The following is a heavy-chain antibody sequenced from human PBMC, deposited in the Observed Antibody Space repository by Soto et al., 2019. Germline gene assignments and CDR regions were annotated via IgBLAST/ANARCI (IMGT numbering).Heavy chain of an antibody. V-gene: IGHV3-66*01. J-gene: IGHJ4*02. CDR2: IYSGDST. CDR3: ARSWAVAGSYDY. D-gene: IGHD6-19*01. Sequence: EVQLVESGGGLVQPGGSLRLSCAASGFTVSSNYMNWVRQAPGKGLEWVSIIYSGDSTYYADSVKGRFTISRDNSKNTLYLQLNSLGAEDTSVYYCARSWAVAGSYDYWGQGTLVTVSS. CDR1: GFTVSSNY.